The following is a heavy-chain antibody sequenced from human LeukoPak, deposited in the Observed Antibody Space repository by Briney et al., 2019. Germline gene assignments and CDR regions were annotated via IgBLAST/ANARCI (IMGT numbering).Heavy chain of an antibody. CDR3: ARDPADYGDYESFDY. D-gene: IGHD4-17*01. J-gene: IGHJ4*02. CDR1: GGTFSSYS. Sequence: SCKASGGTFSSYSMNWVRQAPGKGLEWVSSISSSSYIYYADSVKGRFTISRDNAKNSLYLQMNSLRAEDTAVYYCARDPADYGDYESFDYWGQGTLVTVSS. CDR2: ISSSSYI. V-gene: IGHV3-21*01.